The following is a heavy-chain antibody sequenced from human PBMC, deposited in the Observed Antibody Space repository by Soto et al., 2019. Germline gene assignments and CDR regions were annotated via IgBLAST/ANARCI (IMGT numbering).Heavy chain of an antibody. V-gene: IGHV4-34*01. CDR2: INHSGST. J-gene: IGHJ6*02. CDR1: GGSFSGYY. Sequence: SETLSLTCAGYGGSFSGYYWSWIRQPPGTGLEWIGEINHSGSTNYNPSLKSRVTISVDTSKNQFSLKLSSVTAADTAVYYCARGRDDSYYGSGNYYYGMDVWGQGTTVT. D-gene: IGHD3-10*01. CDR3: ARGRDDSYYGSGNYYYGMDV.